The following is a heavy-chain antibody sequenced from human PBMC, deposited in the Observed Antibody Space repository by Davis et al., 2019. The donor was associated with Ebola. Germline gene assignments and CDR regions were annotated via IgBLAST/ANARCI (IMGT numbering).Heavy chain of an antibody. CDR2: IYDQST. Sequence: GGSLRLSCTASGFTVSSNHMSWVRQAPGKGLEWVSVIYDQSTAYADAVRGRFIISREKSNNTLYLEMSSLRVDDTAVYYCATTQWLREFDNWGQGTLVTVSS. CDR3: ATTQWLREFDN. V-gene: IGHV3-53*05. CDR1: GFTVSSNH. J-gene: IGHJ4*02. D-gene: IGHD6-19*01.